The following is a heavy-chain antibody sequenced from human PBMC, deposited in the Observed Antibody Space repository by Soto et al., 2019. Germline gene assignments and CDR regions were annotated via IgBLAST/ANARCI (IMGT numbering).Heavy chain of an antibody. V-gene: IGHV4-31*02. CDR3: ARTSYDSSGTAADP. CDR1: GGSISSGNNY. D-gene: IGHD3-22*01. J-gene: IGHJ5*02. Sequence: LCGGSISSGNNYWSWIRQHPGKGLEWIGYIYYSGSTYYNPSLKSRVTISVDTSKNQFSLKLSSVTAADTAVYYCARTSYDSSGTAADPWGQGTLVTVSS. CDR2: IYYSGST.